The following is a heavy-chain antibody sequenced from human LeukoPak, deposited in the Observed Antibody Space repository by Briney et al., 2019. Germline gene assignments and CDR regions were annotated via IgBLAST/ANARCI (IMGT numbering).Heavy chain of an antibody. D-gene: IGHD6-13*01. CDR3: AKIPGSSWYDGPIDY. CDR1: GFTFSSYA. J-gene: IGHJ4*02. Sequence: GGSLRLSCAASGFTFSSYAMSWVRQAPGKGLEWVSAISGSGSSTYYADSVKGRFTISRDNSKNTLYLQMNSLRAEDTDVYYCAKIPGSSWYDGPIDYWGQGTLVTVSS. CDR2: ISGSGSST. V-gene: IGHV3-23*01.